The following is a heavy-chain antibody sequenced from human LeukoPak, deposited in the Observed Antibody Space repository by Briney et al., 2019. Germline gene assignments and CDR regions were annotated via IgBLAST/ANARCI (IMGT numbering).Heavy chain of an antibody. CDR3: AEVSYYSERAFDI. Sequence: SGGSLRLSCAASGFTFDDYAMHWVRQAPGKGLEWVSGISWNSGSIGYADSVKGRFTISRDNAKNSLYLQMNSLRAEDTALYYCAEVSYYSERAFDIWGQGTMVTVSS. CDR1: GFTFDDYA. V-gene: IGHV3-9*01. J-gene: IGHJ3*02. D-gene: IGHD3-10*01. CDR2: ISWNSGSI.